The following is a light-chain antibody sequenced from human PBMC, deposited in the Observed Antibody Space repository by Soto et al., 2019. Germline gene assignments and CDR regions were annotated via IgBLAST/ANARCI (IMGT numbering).Light chain of an antibody. CDR1: SSDVGAYNY. CDR3: CSYAGSYTVV. Sequence: QSALTQPRSVSGSPGQSVTISCTGTSSDVGAYNYVSWYQHHPGKVPKLMIYDVSRRPSGVPDRFSGSKSGNTASLTISGLQADDEADYYCCSYAGSYTVVFGGGTKLTVL. CDR2: DVS. J-gene: IGLJ3*02. V-gene: IGLV2-11*01.